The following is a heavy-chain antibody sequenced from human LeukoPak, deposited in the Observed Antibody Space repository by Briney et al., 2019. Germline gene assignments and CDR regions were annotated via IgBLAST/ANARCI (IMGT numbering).Heavy chain of an antibody. CDR3: AKDKDTAIPLYLFDY. V-gene: IGHV3-30*18. CDR1: GFTFTNYV. CDR2: ISYDGSNK. Sequence: GGSLRLSCVVSGFTFTNYVVHWVRQAPGKGLEWVAVISYDGSNKYYADSVKGRFTISRDNSKNTLYLQMNSLRAEDTAVYYCAKDKDTAIPLYLFDYWGQGTLVTVSS. J-gene: IGHJ4*02. D-gene: IGHD5-18*01.